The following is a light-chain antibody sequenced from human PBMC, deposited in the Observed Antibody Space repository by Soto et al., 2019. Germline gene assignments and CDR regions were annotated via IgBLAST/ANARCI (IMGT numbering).Light chain of an antibody. V-gene: IGKV3-15*01. J-gene: IGKJ1*01. CDR3: QHYYNWPRT. Sequence: EIVMTQSPATLSVSPGERATLSCRASQSVSSNLAWYQQKPGQAPSPLIYGASTRATGIPARFSGSGSGTEFTLTISSLQSEDFAVYYCQHYYNWPRTFGQGTKVEI. CDR2: GAS. CDR1: QSVSSN.